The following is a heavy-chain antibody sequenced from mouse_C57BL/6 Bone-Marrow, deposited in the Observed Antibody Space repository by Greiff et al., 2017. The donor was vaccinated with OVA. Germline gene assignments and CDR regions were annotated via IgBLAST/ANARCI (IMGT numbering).Heavy chain of an antibody. Sequence: VQLQQSGAELVKPGASVKLSCTASGFNIKDYYMHWVKQRTEQGLEWIGRIDPEDGETKYAPKFQGKATITADTSSNTAYLQLSGLTSEDTAVYYCARREGYYYGSSYDWYFDVWGTGTTVTVSS. CDR3: ARREGYYYGSSYDWYFDV. V-gene: IGHV14-2*01. D-gene: IGHD1-1*01. CDR2: IDPEDGET. J-gene: IGHJ1*03. CDR1: GFNIKDYY.